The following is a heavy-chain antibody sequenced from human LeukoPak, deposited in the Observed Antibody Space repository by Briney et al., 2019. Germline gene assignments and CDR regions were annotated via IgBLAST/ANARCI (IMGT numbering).Heavy chain of an antibody. CDR3: VREGTSGNGDGYNSYDY. Sequence: RGSLRLSCAATGFTFSHFGMHRVRQAPGKVLEWVAVIWYNGRNQYYRDSVKGRFTISRDNFKNTLHLQMNSLRVEDTAMYYCVREGTSGNGDGYNSYDYWGQGTLVTVSS. CDR1: GFTFSHFG. V-gene: IGHV3-33*01. J-gene: IGHJ4*02. D-gene: IGHD5-24*01. CDR2: IWYNGRNQ.